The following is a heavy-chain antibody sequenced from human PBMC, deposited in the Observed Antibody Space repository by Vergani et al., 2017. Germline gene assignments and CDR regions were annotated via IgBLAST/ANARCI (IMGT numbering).Heavy chain of an antibody. J-gene: IGHJ3*01. CDR3: AGRFLYYYDSSGYSLDAVDF. CDR2: ISAYNGNT. CDR1: GYTFTSYG. Sequence: QVQLVQSGAEVKKPGASVKVSCKASGYTFTSYGISWVRQAPGQGLEWMGWISAYNGNTNYAQKLQGRVTMTTDTSTSTAYMELRSLRSDDTAVYCCAGRFLYYYDSSGYSLDAVDFWGQGTMVTVSS. D-gene: IGHD3-22*01. V-gene: IGHV1-18*01.